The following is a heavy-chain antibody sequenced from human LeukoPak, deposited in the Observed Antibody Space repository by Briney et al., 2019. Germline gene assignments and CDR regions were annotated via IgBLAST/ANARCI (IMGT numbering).Heavy chain of an antibody. CDR3: AKDSGRGYSGYDFLYYYYYGMDV. V-gene: IGHV3-43*02. D-gene: IGHD5-12*01. CDR1: GFTFDDYA. Sequence: GSLRLSCAASGFTFDDYAMHWVRQAPGKGLEWVSLISGDGGSTYYADSVKGRFTISGDNSKNSLYLQMNSLRTEDTALYYCAKDSGRGYSGYDFLYYYYYGMDVWGQGTTVTVSS. J-gene: IGHJ6*02. CDR2: ISGDGGST.